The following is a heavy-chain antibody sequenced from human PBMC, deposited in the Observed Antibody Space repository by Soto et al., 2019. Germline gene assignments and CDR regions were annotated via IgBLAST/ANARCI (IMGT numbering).Heavy chain of an antibody. V-gene: IGHV3-30*03. CDR3: ARYIPGVRYYGMDV. D-gene: IGHD2-2*01. CDR2: ISYDGVDK. CDR1: GFTFSSYG. Sequence: PGGSLRLSCAVSGFTFSSYGMHWVRQAPGKGLEWVAIISYDGVDKYYADSVKGRFTISRDNSRNTLFLEMYSLRAEDTAVYYCARYIPGVRYYGMDVWGQGTTVTVSS. J-gene: IGHJ6*02.